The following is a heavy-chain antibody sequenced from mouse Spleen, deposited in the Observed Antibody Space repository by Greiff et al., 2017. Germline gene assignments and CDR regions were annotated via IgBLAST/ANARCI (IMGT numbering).Heavy chain of an antibody. CDR1: GFTFSDYG. J-gene: IGHJ1*01. Sequence: EVKVVESGGGLVKPGGSLKLSCAASGFTFSDYGMNWVRQAPEKGQEWVAYISSGSTTFYYADTVKGRCTISRDNAKNTLFLQMTSLRSEDTAMYYCARGGGYDWYFDVWGAGTTVTVSS. V-gene: IGHV5-17*01. CDR2: ISSGSTTF. CDR3: ARGGGYDWYFDV. D-gene: IGHD2-2*01.